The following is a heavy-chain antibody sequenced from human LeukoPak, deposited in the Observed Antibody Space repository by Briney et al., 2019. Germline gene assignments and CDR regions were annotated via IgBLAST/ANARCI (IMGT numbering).Heavy chain of an antibody. D-gene: IGHD2-8*01. V-gene: IGHV4-39*07. CDR2: INHSGST. Sequence: SETLSLTCTVSGGSISSNAYYWAWIRQPPGKGLEWIGEINHSGSTTYNLSLKSRVTISVDTAKNQFSLKLRSVTAADTAVYYCARGNCTNGVCFFDNWGQGTLVTVSS. CDR3: ARGNCTNGVCFFDN. J-gene: IGHJ4*02. CDR1: GGSISSNAYY.